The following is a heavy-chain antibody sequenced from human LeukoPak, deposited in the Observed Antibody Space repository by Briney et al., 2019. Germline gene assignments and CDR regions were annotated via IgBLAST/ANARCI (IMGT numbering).Heavy chain of an antibody. V-gene: IGHV4-39*01. D-gene: IGHD3-9*01. Sequence: SETLSLTCTVSGGSISSSSYYWGWIRQPPGKGLEWIGSIYYSGSTYYNPSLKSRGTISVDTSKNQFSLKLSSVAAADTAVYYCARHMQSVRYFDWLEGGLDYWGQGTLVTVSS. CDR1: GGSISSSSYY. CDR3: ARHMQSVRYFDWLEGGLDY. J-gene: IGHJ4*02. CDR2: IYYSGST.